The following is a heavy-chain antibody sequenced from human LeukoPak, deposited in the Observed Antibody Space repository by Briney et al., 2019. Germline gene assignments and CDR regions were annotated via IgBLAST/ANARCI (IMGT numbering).Heavy chain of an antibody. CDR3: ARDRSFDY. Sequence: GGSLRLSCAASGFTFSGYDMHWVRQATGKGLEWVSAIGAAGDTYYPGSVKGRFTISRENAKNSLYLQMNGLRAGDTAVYYCARDRSFDYWGQGTLVTVSS. CDR1: GFTFSGYD. J-gene: IGHJ4*02. CDR2: IGAAGDT. V-gene: IGHV3-13*01.